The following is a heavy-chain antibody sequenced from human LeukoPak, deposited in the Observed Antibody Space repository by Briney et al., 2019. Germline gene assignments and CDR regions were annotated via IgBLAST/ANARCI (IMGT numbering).Heavy chain of an antibody. CDR3: ARELSGYSGYHGMDV. D-gene: IGHD5-12*01. CDR1: GITFDSYW. CDR2: IQQNGGGK. V-gene: IGHV3-7*01. Sequence: GGSLRLSCAASGITFDSYWMSWVRQAPGKGLEGVANIQQNGGGKHYVDSVKGRFTISRDNAKNSLYLQMDNLRAEDTAVYYCARELSGYSGYHGMDVWGQGTTVTVSS. J-gene: IGHJ6*02.